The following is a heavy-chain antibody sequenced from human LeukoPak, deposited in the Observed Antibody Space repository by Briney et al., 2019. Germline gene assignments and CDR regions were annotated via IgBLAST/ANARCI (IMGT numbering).Heavy chain of an antibody. CDR2: ISWNSGSI. J-gene: IGHJ4*02. V-gene: IGHV3-9*03. Sequence: GGSLRLSCAASGFTFDDYAMHWVRQAPGRGLEWVSSISWNSGSIGYADSVKGRFTISRDNAKDSLYLQMNSLRVEDMAFYYCAKDIAATGNLYFDYWGQGALVTVSS. CDR3: AKDIAATGNLYFDY. CDR1: GFTFDDYA. D-gene: IGHD6-13*01.